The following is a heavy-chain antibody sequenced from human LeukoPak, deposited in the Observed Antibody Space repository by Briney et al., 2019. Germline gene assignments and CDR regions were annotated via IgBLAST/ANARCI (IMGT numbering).Heavy chain of an antibody. D-gene: IGHD2-21*02. CDR1: GFTFSSYG. J-gene: IGHJ4*01. CDR3: AKVGAGDLERGDY. Sequence: GGSLRLSCAASGFTFSSYGMHWVRQAPGKGLEWVAFIRYDGSNKYYADSVKGRFTISRDNSKNTLYLQMNSLRAEDTAVYYFAKVGAGDLERGDYCGHGTLVIVSS. CDR2: IRYDGSNK. V-gene: IGHV3-30*02.